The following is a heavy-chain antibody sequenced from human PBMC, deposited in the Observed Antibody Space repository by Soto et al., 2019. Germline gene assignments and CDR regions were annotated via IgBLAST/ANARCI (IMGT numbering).Heavy chain of an antibody. Sequence: QVQLQESGPGLVKPSQTLSLTCAVSGGSISGNGYYWNWIRQHPGKGLEWIGCISYSGRTFYSPSLKSRVTTSLDTSKNQFSLKLSSVTAADTAIYYCARGSIFGVVLNAFDIWGQGTMVAVSS. CDR3: ARGSIFGVVLNAFDI. D-gene: IGHD3-3*01. CDR1: GGSISGNGYY. CDR2: ISYSGRT. J-gene: IGHJ3*02. V-gene: IGHV4-31*11.